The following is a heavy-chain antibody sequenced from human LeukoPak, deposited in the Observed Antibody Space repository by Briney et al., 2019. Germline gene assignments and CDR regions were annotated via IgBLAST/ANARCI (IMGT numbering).Heavy chain of an antibody. V-gene: IGHV3-30*03. CDR2: VSSDGKSK. Sequence: GESLRLSCAASGFTFSSNGMHWFRQAPGKGLEWVATVSSDGKSKFYADSVKGRFTVSRDNSKNTLYVQMNNLRAEDTAAYFCASQISGGDNYWGQGTLVTVSS. CDR1: GFTFSSNG. J-gene: IGHJ4*02. D-gene: IGHD3-16*01. CDR3: ASQISGGDNY.